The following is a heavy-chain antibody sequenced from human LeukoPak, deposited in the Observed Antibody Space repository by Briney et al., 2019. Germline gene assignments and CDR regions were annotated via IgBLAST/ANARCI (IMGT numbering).Heavy chain of an antibody. CDR2: INHSGST. CDR3: ARGYGVNWNDDY. CDR1: GGSFSDYY. V-gene: IGHV4-34*01. Sequence: PSETLSLTCAVYGGSFSDYYWTWIRQPPGKRLEWIGEINHSGSTTYNPSLKSRVTISVDTSKNQFSLKLSSVTAADTAVYYCARGYGVNWNDDYWGQGTLVTVSS. J-gene: IGHJ4*02. D-gene: IGHD1-1*01.